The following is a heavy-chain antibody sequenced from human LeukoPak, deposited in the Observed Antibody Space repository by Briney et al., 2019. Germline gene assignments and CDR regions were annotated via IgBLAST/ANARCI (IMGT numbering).Heavy chain of an antibody. J-gene: IGHJ4*02. D-gene: IGHD1-1*01. CDR2: VYSGGNT. V-gene: IGHV3-53*01. CDR3: AVTAGSFDY. CDR1: GFTFSSYA. Sequence: GGSLRLSCAASGFTFSSYAMSWVRQAPGKGLEWVSVVYSGGNTYYADSVKGRFTISRDNSKSTLFLQMNSLRAEDTAMYYCAVTAGSFDYWGQGTLVTVSS.